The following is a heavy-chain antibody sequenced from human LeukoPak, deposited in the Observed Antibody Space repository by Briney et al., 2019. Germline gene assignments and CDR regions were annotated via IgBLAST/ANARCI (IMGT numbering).Heavy chain of an antibody. J-gene: IGHJ4*02. Sequence: PSETLSLTCTVSGVSISSYYWSWIRQPPGKGLEWIGYIYYSGSTNYSPSLKSRVTISVDTSKNQFSLKLSSVTAADTAVYHCARRPGQQHYFDYWGQGTLVTVSS. D-gene: IGHD6-13*01. CDR3: ARRPGQQHYFDY. V-gene: IGHV4-59*08. CDR1: GVSISSYY. CDR2: IYYSGST.